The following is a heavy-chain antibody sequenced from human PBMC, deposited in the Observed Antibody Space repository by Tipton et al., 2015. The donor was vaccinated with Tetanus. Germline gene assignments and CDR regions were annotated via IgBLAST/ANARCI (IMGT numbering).Heavy chain of an antibody. CDR1: GGSVSSSTYY. CDR3: ASHYGSGSDDAFDI. CDR2: IYNTGNT. V-gene: IGHV4-39*07. Sequence: TLSLTCTVSGGSVSSSTYYWVWIRQPPGKGLEWIGSIYNTGNTYYNPSLGSRVTMSVDTSKIQFSLKVTSVTAADTAVYYCASHYGSGSDDAFDIWGQGTMVTVSS. D-gene: IGHD3-10*01. J-gene: IGHJ3*02.